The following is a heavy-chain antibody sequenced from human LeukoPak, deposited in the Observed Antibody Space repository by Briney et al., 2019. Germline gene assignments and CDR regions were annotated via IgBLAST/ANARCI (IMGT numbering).Heavy chain of an antibody. V-gene: IGHV3-74*01. J-gene: IGHJ4*02. CDR1: GFIFRTYW. CDR2: VNNDGSNT. CDR3: ARGINGWSDPLDY. Sequence: GGSLRLSCAASGFIFRTYWMHWVRQAPGTGLVWVSRVNNDGSNTNYADSVKGRFTVSRDNAKNTVYLQMNSLRAEDTAVYYCARGINGWSDPLDYWGQGALVTVSS. D-gene: IGHD6-19*01.